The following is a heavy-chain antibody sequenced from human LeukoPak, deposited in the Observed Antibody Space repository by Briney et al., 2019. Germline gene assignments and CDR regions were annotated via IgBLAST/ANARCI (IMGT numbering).Heavy chain of an antibody. D-gene: IGHD7-27*01. CDR3: ARGLKLGQPYYYYYCMDV. CDR1: GGPFSCYY. Sequence: PSEPLSLTCGVYGGPFSCYYWSCIRQPPGKTLEWIVETNHSGSTNYNPSHKSRVTISVDTSKNQFSLKLSYVTAADTAVYYCARGLKLGQPYYYYYCMDVWGKGTTVTVSS. J-gene: IGHJ6*03. V-gene: IGHV4-34*01. CDR2: TNHSGST.